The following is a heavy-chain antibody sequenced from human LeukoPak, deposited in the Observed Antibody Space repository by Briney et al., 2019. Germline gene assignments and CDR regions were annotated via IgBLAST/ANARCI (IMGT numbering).Heavy chain of an antibody. CDR1: GGSISSYY. J-gene: IGHJ6*03. V-gene: IGHV4-59*01. Sequence: SETLSLTCTVSGGSISSYYWSWIRQPPGKGLEWIGYIYYSGSTNYNPSLKSRVTISVDTSKNQFSLKLSSVTAADTAVYYCARDLIVGAAIYYMDVWGKGTTVTVPS. D-gene: IGHD1-26*01. CDR2: IYYSGST. CDR3: ARDLIVGAAIYYMDV.